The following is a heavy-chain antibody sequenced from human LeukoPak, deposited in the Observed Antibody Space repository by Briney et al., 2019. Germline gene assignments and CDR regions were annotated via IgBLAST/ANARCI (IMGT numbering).Heavy chain of an antibody. J-gene: IGHJ3*02. CDR3: ARDRSYYYDSPGAFDI. V-gene: IGHV3-21*01. CDR2: ISSSSSYI. CDR1: GSTFSSYS. Sequence: NAGRSLRPSCAASGSTFSSYSTNWVRQAPGKGLEWVSSISSSSSYIYYADSVKGRFTISRDNAKNSLYLQMNSLRAEDTAVYYCARDRSYYYDSPGAFDIWGQGTMVTVSS. D-gene: IGHD3-22*01.